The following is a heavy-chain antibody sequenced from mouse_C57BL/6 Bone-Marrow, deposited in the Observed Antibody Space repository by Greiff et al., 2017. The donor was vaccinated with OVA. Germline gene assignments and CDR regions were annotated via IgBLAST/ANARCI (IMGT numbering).Heavy chain of an antibody. CDR3: TRTDNYDWYFDV. CDR1: GYTFTDYE. J-gene: IGHJ1*03. V-gene: IGHV1-15*01. D-gene: IGHD1-3*01. CDR2: IDPETGGT. Sequence: SGAELVRPGASVTLSCKASGYTFTDYEMHWVKQTPVHGLEWIGAIDPETGGTAYNQKFKGKAILTADKSSSTAYMELRSLTSEDSAVYYCTRTDNYDWYFDVWGTGTTVTVSS.